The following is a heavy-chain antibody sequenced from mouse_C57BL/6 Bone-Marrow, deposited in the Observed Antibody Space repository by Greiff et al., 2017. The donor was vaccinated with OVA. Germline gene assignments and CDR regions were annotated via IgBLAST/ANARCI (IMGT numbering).Heavy chain of an antibody. D-gene: IGHD2-2*01. Sequence: EVQVVESEGGLVQPGSSMTLSCTASGFTFSDYYMAWVRQVPEKGLEWVANINYDGSTTYYLDSLKSRFIISRDNAKNILYLQMSSLKSEDTATYYCARDADGYDDWYFDVWGTGTTVTVSS. CDR3: ARDADGYDDWYFDV. CDR2: INYDGSTT. CDR1: GFTFSDYY. J-gene: IGHJ1*03. V-gene: IGHV5-16*01.